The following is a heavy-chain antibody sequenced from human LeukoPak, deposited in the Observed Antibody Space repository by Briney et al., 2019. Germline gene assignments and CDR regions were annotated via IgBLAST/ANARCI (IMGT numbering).Heavy chain of an antibody. CDR3: ARQRRAAAASTKSYYFDY. CDR1: GYSFTTYW. V-gene: IGHV5-51*01. CDR2: IYPGDSDT. J-gene: IGHJ4*02. D-gene: IGHD6-13*01. Sequence: GESLKISCKGSGYSFTTYWMGWVRQMSGKGLEWMGIIYPGDSDTRYSPSFQGQDTISADKSISTAYLQWSSLKASDTAMYYCARQRRAAAASTKSYYFDYWGQGTLVTVSS.